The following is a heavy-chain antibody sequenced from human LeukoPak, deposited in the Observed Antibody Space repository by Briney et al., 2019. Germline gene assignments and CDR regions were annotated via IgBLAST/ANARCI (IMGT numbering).Heavy chain of an antibody. CDR1: GGSFSGYY. Sequence: SETLSLTCAVYGGSFSGYYWSWIRQPPGKGLERIGEINHSGSTNYNPSLKSRVTISVDTSKNQFSLKLSSVTAADTAVYYCARSTYYYGSGSYYNGRSDPLDYWGQGTLVTVSS. V-gene: IGHV4-34*01. D-gene: IGHD3-10*01. CDR2: INHSGST. CDR3: ARSTYYYGSGSYYNGRSDPLDY. J-gene: IGHJ4*02.